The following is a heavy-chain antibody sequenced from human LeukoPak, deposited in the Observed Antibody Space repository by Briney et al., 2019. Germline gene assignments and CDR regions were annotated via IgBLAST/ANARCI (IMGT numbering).Heavy chain of an antibody. CDR3: ARTTHYYGSGSYVYYYMDV. CDR2: IYPGDSDT. J-gene: IGHJ6*03. V-gene: IGHV5-51*01. Sequence: GASLQISSKGAGYIFTSYWIGWWRQLPGKGLEWMGIIYPGDSDTRYSPSFQGQVTISADKSISTAYLQWSSLKASDTAIYYCARTTHYYGSGSYVYYYMDVWGKGTTVTVSS. D-gene: IGHD3-10*01. CDR1: GYIFTSYW.